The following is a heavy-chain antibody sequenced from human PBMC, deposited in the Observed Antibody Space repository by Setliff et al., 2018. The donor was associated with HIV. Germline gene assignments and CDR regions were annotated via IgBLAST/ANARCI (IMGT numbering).Heavy chain of an antibody. CDR3: ANLKDYHLLTGTP. D-gene: IGHD3-9*01. CDR2: IAYDSSLT. V-gene: IGHV3-30*02. Sequence: LRLSCAVSAFEINGYAMHWVRQAPGTGLEWLAYIAYDSSLTYYADSVRDRFTVSRDNSKNTLYLQMNSLRDGDTAVYYCANLKDYHLLTGTPWGQGALVTVS. CDR1: AFEINGYA. J-gene: IGHJ4*02.